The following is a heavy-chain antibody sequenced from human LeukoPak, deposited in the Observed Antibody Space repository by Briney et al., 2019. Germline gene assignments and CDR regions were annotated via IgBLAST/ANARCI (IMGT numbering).Heavy chain of an antibody. J-gene: IGHJ4*02. V-gene: IGHV3-7*01. D-gene: IGHD2-8*01. Sequence: PVGSLRLSCAASGFTFSSYWMSWVRQAPGKGLEWVANIKQDGSEKYYVGSVKGRFTISRDNAKNSLYLQMNNLGAEDTAVYYCATDPASYCTSSTCDFDYWGQGTLVTVS. CDR2: IKQDGSEK. CDR1: GFTFSSYW. CDR3: ATDPASYCTSSTCDFDY.